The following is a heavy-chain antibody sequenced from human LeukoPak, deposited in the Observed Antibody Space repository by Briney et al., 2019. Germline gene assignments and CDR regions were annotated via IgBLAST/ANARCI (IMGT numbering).Heavy chain of an antibody. V-gene: IGHV3-53*01. Sequence: GGSLRLSCAASGFTVSSNYMSWVRQAPGKGLEWVSVIYSGGSTYYADSVKGRFTISRDNSKNTLYLQMNSLRAEDTAVYYCAREKYSSSWYPLLDYWGQGTLVTVSS. CDR2: IYSGGST. CDR3: AREKYSSSWYPLLDY. D-gene: IGHD6-13*01. J-gene: IGHJ4*02. CDR1: GFTVSSNY.